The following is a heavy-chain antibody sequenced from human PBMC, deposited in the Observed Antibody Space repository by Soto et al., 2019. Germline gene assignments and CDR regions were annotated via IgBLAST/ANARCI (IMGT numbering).Heavy chain of an antibody. J-gene: IGHJ3*01. CDR2: IYPRDSHT. Sequence: PGESLKISCQGSGYTFTNYWIVWVRQLPGKGLEWMGIIYPRDSHTTYSPSFQGQVTISDDKSLNSAFLQWSSLKASDTATYYCARFAATSGINAFDVWGPGTMVTV. CDR1: GYTFTNYW. D-gene: IGHD1-1*01. V-gene: IGHV5-51*01. CDR3: ARFAATSGINAFDV.